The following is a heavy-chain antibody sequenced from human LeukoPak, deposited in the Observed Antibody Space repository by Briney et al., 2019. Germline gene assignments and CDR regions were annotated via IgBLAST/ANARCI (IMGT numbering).Heavy chain of an antibody. J-gene: IGHJ6*02. CDR1: GGSISSGDYY. CDR3: ARSAAVYDFWSGYYRPYGMDV. V-gene: IGHV4-30-4*01. Sequence: PSETLSLTCTVSGGSISSGDYYWSWIRQPPGKGLEWIGYIYYSGSTYYNPSLKSRVTISVDTSKNQFSLKLSSVTAADTAVYYCARSAAVYDFWSGYYRPYGMDVWGQGTTVTVSS. CDR2: IYYSGST. D-gene: IGHD3-3*01.